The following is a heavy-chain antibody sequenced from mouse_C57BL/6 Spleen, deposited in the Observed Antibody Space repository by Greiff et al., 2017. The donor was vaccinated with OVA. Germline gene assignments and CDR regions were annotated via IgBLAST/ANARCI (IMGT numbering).Heavy chain of an antibody. V-gene: IGHV1-69*01. J-gene: IGHJ4*01. Sequence: QVQLQQPGAELVMPGASVKLSCKASGYTFTSYWMHWVKQRTGQGLEWIGEIDPSDSYTNYNQKFKGKSTLTVDKSSSTAYMQLRSLTSEDSAVYYCAREETSYSNRYYGMDYWGQGTSVTVSS. D-gene: IGHD2-5*01. CDR1: GYTFTSYW. CDR3: AREETSYSNRYYGMDY. CDR2: IDPSDSYT.